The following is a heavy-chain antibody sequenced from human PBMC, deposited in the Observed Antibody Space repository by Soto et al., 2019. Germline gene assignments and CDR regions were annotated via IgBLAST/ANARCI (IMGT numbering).Heavy chain of an antibody. V-gene: IGHV1-18*01. CDR3: ASGREGVSGSYFDY. CDR2: ISSHSANT. Sequence: QVQLMRSGPEVRKPGASVKVSCKASGYTLTRYGLTWVRQAPGHGLEWMGWISSHSANTNYAQNLQGRVTISIDTSTTTADMELRSLRSDDTAIYYCASGREGVSGSYFDYWGQGTLVTVSS. CDR1: GYTLTRYG. D-gene: IGHD3-10*01. J-gene: IGHJ4*02.